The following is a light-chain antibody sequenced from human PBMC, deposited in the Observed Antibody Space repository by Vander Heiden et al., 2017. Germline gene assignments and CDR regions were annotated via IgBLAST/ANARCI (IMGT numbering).Light chain of an antibody. Sequence: DIQITQSPSSLSVSVGDRVTITCRASQSISSYLNWYQQKPGKAPNLLIYAASSLQSGVPSRFGGSGSGTDFTLTISSLQPEDFATYYYQQSHSTPWTFGQGTKV. V-gene: IGKV1-39*01. J-gene: IGKJ1*01. CDR3: QQSHSTPWT. CDR2: AAS. CDR1: QSISSY.